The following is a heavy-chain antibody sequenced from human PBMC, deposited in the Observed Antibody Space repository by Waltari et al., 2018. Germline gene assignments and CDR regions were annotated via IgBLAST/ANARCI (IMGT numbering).Heavy chain of an antibody. J-gene: IGHJ4*02. V-gene: IGHV3-30*03. CDR2: ISYDGSNK. Sequence: QVQLVESGGGVVQPGRSLRLSCAASGFTFSSYGMPWVRPAPGKGLEWVAVISYDGSNKYYADSVKGRFTISRDNSKNTLYLQMNSLRAEDTAVYYCASLGWYSSGWDFDYWGQGTLVTVSS. CDR1: GFTFSSYG. CDR3: ASLGWYSSGWDFDY. D-gene: IGHD6-19*01.